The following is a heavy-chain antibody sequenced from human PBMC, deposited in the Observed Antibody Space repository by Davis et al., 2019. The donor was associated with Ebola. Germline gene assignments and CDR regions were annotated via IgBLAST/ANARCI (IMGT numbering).Heavy chain of an antibody. D-gene: IGHD2-21*02. V-gene: IGHV3-9*01. CDR1: GFTFDDYA. CDR2: ISWNSGSI. J-gene: IGHJ4*02. Sequence: SLKISCAASGFTFDDYAMHWVRQAPGKGLEWVSGISWNSGSIGYADSVKGRFTISRDNSKNTLYLQMTSLRAEDTALYYCAKDLYGDYDLDYWGQGTLVTVSS. CDR3: AKDLYGDYDLDY.